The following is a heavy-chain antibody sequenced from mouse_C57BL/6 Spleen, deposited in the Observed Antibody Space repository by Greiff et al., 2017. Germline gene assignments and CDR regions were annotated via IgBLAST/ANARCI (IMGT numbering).Heavy chain of an antibody. CDR2: IYPSDSDT. CDR3: ARSDLLWSSWFAY. V-gene: IGHV1-61*01. CDR1: GYTFTSYW. D-gene: IGHD2-1*01. J-gene: IGHJ3*01. Sequence: VQLQQPGAELVRPGSSVKLSCKASGYTFTSYWMDWVKQRPGQGLEWIGNIYPSDSDTHYNQKFKDKATLTVDKSSSTAYMQLSSLTSEDSAVYYCARSDLLWSSWFAYWGQGTLVTVSA.